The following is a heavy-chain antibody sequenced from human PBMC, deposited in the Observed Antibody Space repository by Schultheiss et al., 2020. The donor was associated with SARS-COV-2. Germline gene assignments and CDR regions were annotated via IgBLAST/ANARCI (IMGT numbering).Heavy chain of an antibody. J-gene: IGHJ4*02. V-gene: IGHV1-2*04. Sequence: ASVKVSCKASGYTFTGYYMHWVRQAPGQGLEWMGWINPNSGGTYYAQKFQGWVTMTRDTSISTAYMELSSLRSEDTAVYYCAKASSGSYYFLVDYFDYWGQGTLVTVSS. CDR1: GYTFTGYY. CDR2: INPNSGGT. CDR3: AKASSGSYYFLVDYFDY. D-gene: IGHD1-26*01.